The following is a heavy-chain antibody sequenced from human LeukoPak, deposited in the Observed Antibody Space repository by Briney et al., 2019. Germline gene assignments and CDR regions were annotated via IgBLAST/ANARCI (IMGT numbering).Heavy chain of an antibody. CDR1: GFTFSSYG. V-gene: IGHV3-30*18. CDR2: ISYDGSNK. CDR3: AKEAPYYYDSSGYIDY. D-gene: IGHD3-22*01. Sequence: PGRSLRLSCAASGFTFSSYGMHWVPQAPGKGLEWVAVISYDGSNKYYANSVKGRFTISRDNSKNTLYLQMNSLRAEDTAVYYCAKEAPYYYDSSGYIDYWGQGTLVTVSS. J-gene: IGHJ4*02.